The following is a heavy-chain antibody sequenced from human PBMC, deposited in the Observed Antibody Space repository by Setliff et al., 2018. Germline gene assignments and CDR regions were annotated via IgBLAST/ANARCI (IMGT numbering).Heavy chain of an antibody. D-gene: IGHD5-12*01. CDR1: GGSVGSGSYY. CDR3: AGTPARGTTWLSPFDY. V-gene: IGHV4-61*02. J-gene: IGHJ4*02. Sequence: SETLSLTCIVSGGSVGSGSYYWSWIRQPAGKGLEWIGLIQSTGNTNYNPSLQSRVTISIDTSKNQFSLKMTSVTAADTAVYFCAGTPARGTTWLSPFDYWGQGTLVTVSS. CDR2: IQSTGNT.